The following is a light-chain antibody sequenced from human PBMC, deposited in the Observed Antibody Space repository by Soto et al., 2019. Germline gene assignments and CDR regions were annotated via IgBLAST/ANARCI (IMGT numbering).Light chain of an antibody. V-gene: IGKV3-15*01. Sequence: EIVMTQSPATLSVSPGERATLSCRASQSVDNNLAWYQQKPGKDPRLLIHAASTSSSGIPARLSCSGSGTEFTLAISSLQSEDFAVYYCQQYNAWPRTFGQGTKVEIK. CDR2: AAS. J-gene: IGKJ1*01. CDR1: QSVDNN. CDR3: QQYNAWPRT.